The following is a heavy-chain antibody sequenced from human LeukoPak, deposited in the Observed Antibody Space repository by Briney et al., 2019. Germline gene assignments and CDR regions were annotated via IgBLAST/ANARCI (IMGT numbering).Heavy chain of an antibody. Sequence: SVKVSCKASGGTFSSYAISWVRQAPGQGLEWMGGIIPIFGTANYAQKFQGRVTITADKSTSTAYMELSSLRSEDTAVYYCARDRFDDRSGYYYHYYYYMDVWGKGTTVTVSS. J-gene: IGHJ6*03. D-gene: IGHD3-22*01. CDR2: IIPIFGTA. CDR1: GGTFSSYA. CDR3: ARDRFDDRSGYYYHYYYYMDV. V-gene: IGHV1-69*06.